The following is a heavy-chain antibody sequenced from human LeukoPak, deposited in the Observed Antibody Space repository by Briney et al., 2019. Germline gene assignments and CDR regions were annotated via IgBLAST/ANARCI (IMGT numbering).Heavy chain of an antibody. CDR2: INHSGST. V-gene: IGHV4-34*01. Sequence: SETLSLTCPVYGGSFSGYYWSWIRQPPGKGLEWIGEINHSGSTNYNPPLRSRVTISVDTSKNQFSLKLSSVTAADTAVYYCARGRSAYYYDSSGRRPDAFDIWGQGTMVTVSS. D-gene: IGHD3-22*01. CDR1: GGSFSGYY. J-gene: IGHJ3*02. CDR3: ARGRSAYYYDSSGRRPDAFDI.